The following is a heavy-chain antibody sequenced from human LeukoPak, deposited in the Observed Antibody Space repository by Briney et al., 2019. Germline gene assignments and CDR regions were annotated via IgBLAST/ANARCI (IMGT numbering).Heavy chain of an antibody. CDR1: GGSFSGYY. J-gene: IGHJ6*03. CDR3: ATVSDSSSWNYYYYMDV. CDR2: INHSGSS. Sequence: SETLSLTCAVYGGSFSGYYWSWIRQPPGKGLEWIGEINHSGSSNYNPSLKSRVTISLDTSKNQFSLRLNSVTAADTAVYYCATVSDSSSWNYYYYMDVWGKGTTVTISS. D-gene: IGHD6-13*01. V-gene: IGHV4-34*01.